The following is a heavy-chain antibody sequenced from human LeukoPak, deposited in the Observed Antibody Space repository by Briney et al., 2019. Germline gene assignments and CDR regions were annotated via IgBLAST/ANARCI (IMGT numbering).Heavy chain of an antibody. V-gene: IGHV3-23*01. J-gene: IGHJ4*02. CDR3: GPGLRQISD. D-gene: IGHD5/OR15-5a*01. CDR2: ISGSGVST. CDR1: RYTFSSYW. Sequence: GGSLRLSCAASRYTFSSYWMHWVRQAPGKGLEWVSTISGSGVSTYYADSVKGRFTISRDNSKNTLYLQMNSLRAEDTAVYYCGPGLRQISDWGQGTLVTVSS.